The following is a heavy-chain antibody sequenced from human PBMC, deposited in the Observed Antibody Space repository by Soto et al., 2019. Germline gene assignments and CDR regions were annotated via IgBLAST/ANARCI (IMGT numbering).Heavy chain of an antibody. CDR3: ARYHKYSSSPDLDY. V-gene: IGHV1-18*01. D-gene: IGHD6-6*01. CDR2: ISAYNGNT. J-gene: IGHJ4*02. Sequence: ASVKVSFKASGYTFTSYGISWVRQAPGQGLEWMGWISAYNGNTNYAQKLQGRVTMTTDTSTSTAYMELRSLRSDDTAVYYCARYHKYSSSPDLDYWGQGTRVTVAS. CDR1: GYTFTSYG.